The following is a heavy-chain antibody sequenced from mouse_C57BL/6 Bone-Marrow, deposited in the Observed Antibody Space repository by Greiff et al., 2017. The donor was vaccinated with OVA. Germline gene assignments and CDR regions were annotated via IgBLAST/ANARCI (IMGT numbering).Heavy chain of an antibody. Sequence: QVQLQQPGAELVKPGASVKLSCKASGYTFTSYWMHWVKQRPGRGLEWIGRIDPNSGGTKYNEKFKSKATMTVDKPSSTANMQLRRLTSEDSAVYYWARWRQLRLRRNAMDYWGQGTSVTVSS. J-gene: IGHJ4*01. V-gene: IGHV1-72*01. CDR1: GYTFTSYW. D-gene: IGHD3-2*02. CDR2: IDPNSGGT. CDR3: ARWRQLRLRRNAMDY.